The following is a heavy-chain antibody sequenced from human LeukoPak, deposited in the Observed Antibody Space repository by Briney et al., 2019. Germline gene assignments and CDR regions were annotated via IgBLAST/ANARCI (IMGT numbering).Heavy chain of an antibody. CDR3: ARAAPTYYDILRAFDI. D-gene: IGHD3-9*01. CDR1: GGSISSYY. Sequence: NPSETLSLTCTVSGGSISSYYWSWIRQPPGKGLEWIGYIYYSGSANYNPSLKSRVTISVDTSKNQFSLKLSSVTAADTAVYYCARAAPTYYDILRAFDIWGQGTMVTVSS. V-gene: IGHV4-59*08. CDR2: IYYSGSA. J-gene: IGHJ3*02.